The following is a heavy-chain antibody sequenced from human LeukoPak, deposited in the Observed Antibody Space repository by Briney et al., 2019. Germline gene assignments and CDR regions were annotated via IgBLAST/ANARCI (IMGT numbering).Heavy chain of an antibody. CDR3: ARDIGGSYTAIDY. CDR2: ISSSSAHI. J-gene: IGHJ4*02. D-gene: IGHD1-26*01. Sequence: GGSLRLSCAASGFTFSSYSMNWVRQAPGKGLEWVSFISSSSAHINYADSVKGRFTISRDNPRNSLYLPMNSLRAEDTAVYYCARDIGGSYTAIDYWGQGTLVTVSS. CDR1: GFTFSSYS. V-gene: IGHV3-21*01.